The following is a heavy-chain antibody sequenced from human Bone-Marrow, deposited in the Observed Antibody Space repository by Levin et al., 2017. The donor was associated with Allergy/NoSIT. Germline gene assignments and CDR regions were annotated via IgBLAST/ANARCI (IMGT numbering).Heavy chain of an antibody. CDR1: GYTFTAHY. Sequence: ASVKVSCKASGYTFTAHYIYWVRQAPGQGPEWMGWINPNVGGTNYAQKFRGRLTLTRDTSANTVYMELNSLTYDDAAMYFWAVDGPQNEFWSGRNTAFLCYAMDVWGQGTTVTVS. V-gene: IGHV1-2*02. CDR3: AVDGPQNEFWSGRNTAFLCYAMDV. CDR2: INPNVGGT. J-gene: IGHJ6*02. D-gene: IGHD3-3*01.